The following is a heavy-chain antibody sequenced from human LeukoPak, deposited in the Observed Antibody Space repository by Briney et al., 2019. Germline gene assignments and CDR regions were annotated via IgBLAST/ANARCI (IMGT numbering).Heavy chain of an antibody. V-gene: IGHV4-4*07. CDR2: IYSSGST. J-gene: IGHJ4*02. Sequence: SETLSLTCTVSGGSISSYYWSWIRQPAGKGLEWIGRIYSSGSTSSGSIDYNPSLKSRVTMSVDTSKNQFSLKLSSVTAADTAVYYCAGDPNYASWGQGTLVTVSS. CDR3: AGDPNYAS. CDR1: GGSISSYY.